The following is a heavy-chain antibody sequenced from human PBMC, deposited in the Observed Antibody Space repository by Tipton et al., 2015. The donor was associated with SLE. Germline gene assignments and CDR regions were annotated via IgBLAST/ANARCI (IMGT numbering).Heavy chain of an antibody. Sequence: TLSLTCSVSTYSTSSGYYWGWIRQPPGKGLEYIGTFNHGGSTHYNPSLKSRVTISVDTSKMQFSLRLTSVTAADTAVYYCARGDDSATGHFDYWGQGSLVTVSS. J-gene: IGHJ4*02. V-gene: IGHV4-38-2*02. CDR2: FNHGGST. CDR1: TYSTSSGYY. D-gene: IGHD3-22*01. CDR3: ARGDDSATGHFDY.